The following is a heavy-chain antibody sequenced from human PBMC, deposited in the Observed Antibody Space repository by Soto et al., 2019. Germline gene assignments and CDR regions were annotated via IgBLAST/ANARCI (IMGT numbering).Heavy chain of an antibody. CDR2: IIPIFGTA. CDR1: GGTFSSYA. V-gene: IGHV1-69*06. CDR3: GTTPGYCSGLSCYASYYYGMDV. Sequence: QVQLVQSGAEVKKPGSSVKVSCKASGGTFSSYAISWVRQAPGQGLEWMGGIIPIFGTANYAQKFQGRVTITADKSTSTAYMQLSSMRYEDTALYYCGTTPGYCSGLSCYASYYYGMDVWGPGTTVIVSS. J-gene: IGHJ6*02. D-gene: IGHD2-15*01.